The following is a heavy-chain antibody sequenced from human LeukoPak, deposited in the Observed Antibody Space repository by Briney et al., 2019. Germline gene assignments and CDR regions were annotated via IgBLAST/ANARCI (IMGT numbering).Heavy chain of an antibody. CDR2: INPNDGDT. CDR3: ARANFLYCSSTTCLFDY. J-gene: IGHJ4*02. CDR1: GYTFTDYY. Sequence: ASVKVSCKASGYTFTDYYMHWVRQAPGQGFEWMGWINPNDGDTNYAQKFQGRVTMTRDTSISTAHMEVSRLRSDGTAVYYCARANFLYCSSTTCLFDYWGQGTLVTVSS. D-gene: IGHD2-2*01. V-gene: IGHV1-2*02.